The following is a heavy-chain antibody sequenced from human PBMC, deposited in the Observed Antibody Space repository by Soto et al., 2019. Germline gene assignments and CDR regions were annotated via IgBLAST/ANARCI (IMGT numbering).Heavy chain of an antibody. J-gene: IGHJ3*02. CDR3: AKDQDYVWGSSAFEI. D-gene: IGHD3-16*01. V-gene: IGHV3-23*01. CDR2: IPGGGGST. CDR1: GFTFSRYA. Sequence: EVQLLESGGGLVQPGGSLRLSCAASGFTFSRYAMSWVRQAAGKGLEWVSAIPGGGGSTYYADSVKGRFTISRDNSKNTLYLHKNSLRAEDTAVYYCAKDQDYVWGSSAFEIWGQGTMVTVSS.